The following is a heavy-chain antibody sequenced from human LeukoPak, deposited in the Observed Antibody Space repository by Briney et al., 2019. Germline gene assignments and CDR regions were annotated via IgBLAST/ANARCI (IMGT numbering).Heavy chain of an antibody. D-gene: IGHD6-25*01. CDR3: ARVVTAAGLDL. Sequence: SETLSLTCTVSGGPIRGFKTWGWVRQPPGKGLEWIGNIHYDGRTAPNPSLKSRVTLPLDTSTNQFSLKVNSVTATDTALYYCARVVTAAGLDLWGQGILVTIYS. J-gene: IGHJ5*02. CDR2: IHYDGRT. CDR1: GGPIRGFKT. V-gene: IGHV4-39*07.